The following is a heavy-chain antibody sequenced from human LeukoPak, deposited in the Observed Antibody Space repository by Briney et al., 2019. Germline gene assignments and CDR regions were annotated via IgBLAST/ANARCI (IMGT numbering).Heavy chain of an antibody. D-gene: IGHD3-22*01. CDR2: INHSGST. Sequence: SETLSLTCAVYGGSFSGYYWSWIRQPPGKGLEWIGEINHSGSTNYNPSLKSRVTISVDTSKNQFSLKLSSVTAADTAVYYCARGQNRGRSNNHYYHSNTDYWGQGTLVTVSS. CDR1: GGSFSGYY. CDR3: ARGQNRGRSNNHYYHSNTDY. V-gene: IGHV4-34*01. J-gene: IGHJ4*02.